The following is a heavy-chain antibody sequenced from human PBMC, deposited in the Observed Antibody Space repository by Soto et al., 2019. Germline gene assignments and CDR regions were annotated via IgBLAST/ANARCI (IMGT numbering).Heavy chain of an antibody. D-gene: IGHD3-9*01. Sequence: GGSLRLSCAASGFTFRSYGFHWVRQAPGKGLEWVAVLWSDGSNKAYADSVKGRFTISRDESRNTVYLQMNSLRVEDTAVYYCARDLSTGSLDYGGQGTLVTVSS. V-gene: IGHV3-33*01. CDR1: GFTFRSYG. CDR3: ARDLSTGSLDY. J-gene: IGHJ4*02. CDR2: LWSDGSNK.